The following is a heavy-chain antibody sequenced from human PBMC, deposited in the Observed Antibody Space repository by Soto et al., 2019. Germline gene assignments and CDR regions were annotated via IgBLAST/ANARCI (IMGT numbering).Heavy chain of an antibody. V-gene: IGHV1-46*01. J-gene: IGHJ4*02. CDR1: GYTFTSYY. CDR2: INPSGGST. D-gene: IGHD4-17*01. Sequence: QVQLVQSGAEVKKPGASVKVSCKASGYTFTSYYMHWVRQAPGQGLEWMGIINPSGGSTRYAQKLQGRVTMTRDTSTSTVYMELSSLRSEDTAVYYCAREGTTVTTGFDYWGQGTLVTVSS. CDR3: AREGTTVTTGFDY.